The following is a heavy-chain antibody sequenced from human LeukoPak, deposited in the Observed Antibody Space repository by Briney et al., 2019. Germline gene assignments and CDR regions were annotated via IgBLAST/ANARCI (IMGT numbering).Heavy chain of an antibody. V-gene: IGHV3-69-1*01. D-gene: IGHD5-12*01. J-gene: IGHJ4*02. Sequence: GGSLRLSCAASGFTFSDSSMNWVRQVPGKGLEWLSYISPTSHTLYADSVKGRFTISRDNAKNSLYLQMNSLKDEDTAVYYCATDKYGGPVHWGQGTLVTVSS. CDR3: ATDKYGGPVH. CDR2: ISPTSHT. CDR1: GFTFSDSS.